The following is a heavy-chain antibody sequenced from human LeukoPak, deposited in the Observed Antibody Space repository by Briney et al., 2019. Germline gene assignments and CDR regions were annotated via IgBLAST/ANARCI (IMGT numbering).Heavy chain of an antibody. V-gene: IGHV1-69*13. CDR3: ASELGGYSYGTYYYYYGMDV. Sequence: GASVKVSCKASGGTFSSYAISWVRQAPGQGLEWMGGIIPIFGTANYAQKFQGRVTITADESTSTAYMELSSLRSEDTAVYYCASELGGYSYGTYYYYYGMDVWGQGTTVTVSS. CDR1: GGTFSSYA. D-gene: IGHD5-18*01. CDR2: IIPIFGTA. J-gene: IGHJ6*02.